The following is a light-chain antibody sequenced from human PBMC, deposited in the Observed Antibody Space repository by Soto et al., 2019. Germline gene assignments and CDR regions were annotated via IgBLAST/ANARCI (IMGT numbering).Light chain of an antibody. CDR1: ETVDSF. Sequence: EIVLTQSPATLSLSPGERAALSCRASETVDSFFAWYQQKAGQAPRLLIYDASKRATCIPGKFSGSGSGTDFTLTISSLYPEDFAGYCCQQRKKWPPLTFGGGNKVEIK. CDR3: QQRKKWPPLT. J-gene: IGKJ4*01. CDR2: DAS. V-gene: IGKV3-11*01.